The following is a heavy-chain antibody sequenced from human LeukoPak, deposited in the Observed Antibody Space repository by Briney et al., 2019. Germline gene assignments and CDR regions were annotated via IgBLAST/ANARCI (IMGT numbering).Heavy chain of an antibody. V-gene: IGHV4-59*01. J-gene: IGHJ2*01. Sequence: PSETLSLTCTVSGGSISSYYWNWIRQPPGKGLEWIGYIYYSGSTNYYPSLKSRVTISVDPSKNQFSLKLSSVTAADTAVYYCARGRGYSYGLPLRRYWYFDLWGRGTLVTVSS. CDR2: IYYSGST. D-gene: IGHD5-18*01. CDR3: ARGRGYSYGLPLRRYWYFDL. CDR1: GGSISSYY.